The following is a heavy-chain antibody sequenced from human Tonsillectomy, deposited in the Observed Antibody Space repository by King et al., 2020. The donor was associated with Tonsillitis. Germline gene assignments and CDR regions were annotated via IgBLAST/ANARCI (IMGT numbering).Heavy chain of an antibody. V-gene: IGHV3-7*01. Sequence: VQVVESGGGLVQPGGSLRLSCVGTGFTFNSFWMTWARQAPGKGLEWVANIKQDGSEKYYVDSVKGRFTISRDNAKNSLYLEMNSLRAEDTAVYYCASSGVGMDVWGQGTTVTVSS. D-gene: IGHD3-10*01. CDR1: GFTFNSFW. CDR3: ASSGVGMDV. CDR2: IKQDGSEK. J-gene: IGHJ6*02.